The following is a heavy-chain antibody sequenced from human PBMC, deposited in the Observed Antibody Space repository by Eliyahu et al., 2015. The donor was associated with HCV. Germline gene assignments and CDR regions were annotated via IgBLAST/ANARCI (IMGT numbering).Heavy chain of an antibody. CDR3: ARVDYGGNSFDY. D-gene: IGHD4-23*01. CDR1: GGIFNSYA. CDR2: VIPLLGII. J-gene: IGHJ4*02. V-gene: IGHV1-69*04. Sequence: QVQLVQSGAEVKKPGSSVKVSCKASGGIFNSYAIRRGPPGPGQGVVWMGGVIPLLGIIHYAQKLQGRVTISADKSTSTAYMELTSLRSEDTAIYYCARVDYGGNSFDYWGQGTLVTVSS.